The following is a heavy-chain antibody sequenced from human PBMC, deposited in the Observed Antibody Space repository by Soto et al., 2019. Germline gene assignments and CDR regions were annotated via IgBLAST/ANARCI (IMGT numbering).Heavy chain of an antibody. Sequence: SETLSLTCTVSGGSISSGGYYWSWTRQHPGKGLEWIGYIYYSGSTYYNPSLKSRVTISVDTSKNQFSLKLSSVTAADTAVYYCARGYVVPAATMYLYYYGMDVWGQGTTVTVSS. J-gene: IGHJ6*02. CDR1: GGSISSGGYY. CDR2: IYYSGST. CDR3: ARGYVVPAATMYLYYYGMDV. V-gene: IGHV4-31*03. D-gene: IGHD2-2*01.